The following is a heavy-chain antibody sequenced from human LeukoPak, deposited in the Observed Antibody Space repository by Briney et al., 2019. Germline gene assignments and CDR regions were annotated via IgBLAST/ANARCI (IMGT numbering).Heavy chain of an antibody. J-gene: IGHJ4*02. D-gene: IGHD6-19*01. V-gene: IGHV3-30*02. CDR3: AKDRQGAVAGTFDY. Sequence: PGGSLRLSCAASGFTFSSYGMHWVRQAPGKGLGWVAVIPYDGSNKYYADSVKGRFTISRDNSRNTLYLQMNSLRAEDTAVYYCAKDRQGAVAGTFDYWGQGTLVTVSS. CDR1: GFTFSSYG. CDR2: IPYDGSNK.